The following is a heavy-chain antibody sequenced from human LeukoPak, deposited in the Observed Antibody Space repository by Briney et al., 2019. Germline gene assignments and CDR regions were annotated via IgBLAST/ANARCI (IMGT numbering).Heavy chain of an antibody. J-gene: IGHJ5*02. CDR2: IYYSGST. D-gene: IGHD6-13*01. CDR1: GGSISSSSYY. Sequence: SETLSLTCTVSGGSISSSSYYWGWIRQPPGKGLEWIGSIYYSGSTYYNPSLKSRVTISVDTSKNQFSLKLSSVTAADTAVYYCARLIRRAATYNWFDPWGQGTLVTVSS. CDR3: ARLIRRAATYNWFDP. V-gene: IGHV4-39*01.